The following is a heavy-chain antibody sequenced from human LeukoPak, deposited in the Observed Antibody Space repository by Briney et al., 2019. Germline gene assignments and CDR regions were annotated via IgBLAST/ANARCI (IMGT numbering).Heavy chain of an antibody. Sequence: GGSLRLSCAASGFIFSHYGMNWVRQAPGKGLEWVSGITSRSTTYYADSVRGRFTISRDSSKSTLYLQMNSLRPEDTAVYYCSKDSTSSGYVTPFDYWGQGTLVTVSS. V-gene: IGHV3-NL1*01. CDR3: SKDSTSSGYVTPFDY. J-gene: IGHJ4*02. CDR1: GFIFSHYG. D-gene: IGHD3-22*01. CDR2: ITSRSTT.